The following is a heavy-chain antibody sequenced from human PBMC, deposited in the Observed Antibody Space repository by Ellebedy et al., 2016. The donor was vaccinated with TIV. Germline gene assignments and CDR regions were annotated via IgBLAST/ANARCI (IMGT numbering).Heavy chain of an antibody. CDR3: ARGEYCSSTSCPGGDAFDI. CDR1: GFTFSSYS. CDR2: ISSSSSYI. D-gene: IGHD2-2*01. Sequence: GGSLRLSXAASGFTFSSYSMNWVRQAPWKGLEWVSSISSSSSYIYYADSVKGRFTISRDNAKNSLYLQMNSLRAEDTAVYYCARGEYCSSTSCPGGDAFDIWGQGTMVTVSS. J-gene: IGHJ3*02. V-gene: IGHV3-21*01.